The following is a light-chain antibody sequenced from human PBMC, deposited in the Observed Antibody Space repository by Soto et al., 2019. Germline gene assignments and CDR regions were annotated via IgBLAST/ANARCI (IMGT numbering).Light chain of an antibody. CDR2: DAS. CDR1: QSVSSN. J-gene: IGKJ3*01. CDR3: QQRSTWPPFT. Sequence: EIVLTQSPGTLSLSPGERATLSCRASQSVSSNFLAWYQEKLGQAPRLLIYDASNRATGIPARFSGSGSGTDFTLTISSLEPEDFAVYYCQQRSTWPPFTFGPGTKVDIK. V-gene: IGKV3-11*01.